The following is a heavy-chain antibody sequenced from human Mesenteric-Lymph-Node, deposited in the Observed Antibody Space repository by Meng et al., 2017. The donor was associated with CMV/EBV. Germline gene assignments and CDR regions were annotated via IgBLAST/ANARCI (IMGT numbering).Heavy chain of an antibody. Sequence: GESLKISCAASGFTFSSNWMSWVRQAPGKGLEWVANMNQDGSEKYYVDSVKARFTISRDNAKKSLYLQMNSLGAEDTAGYYCGGGWVRIQLWSGSYFDYWGQGTLVTVSS. CDR2: MNQDGSEK. CDR1: GFTFSSNW. D-gene: IGHD5-18*01. V-gene: IGHV3-7*01. CDR3: GGGWVRIQLWSGSYFDY. J-gene: IGHJ4*02.